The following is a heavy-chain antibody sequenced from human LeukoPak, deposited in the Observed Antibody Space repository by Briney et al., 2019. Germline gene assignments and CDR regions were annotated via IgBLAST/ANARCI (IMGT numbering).Heavy chain of an antibody. Sequence: SETLSLTCSVSGVSVNSRSFYWNWVRQPPGKGLEWLGSVYSSGNVYQSPSLQSRGAISVDASNNSFSLTLKSVTAADTAGYFCVRGAMVSIPGDFWGQGALVIVSS. J-gene: IGHJ4*02. V-gene: IGHV4-39*01. CDR2: VYSSGNV. D-gene: IGHD3-3*01. CDR3: VRGAMVSIPGDF. CDR1: GVSVNSRSFY.